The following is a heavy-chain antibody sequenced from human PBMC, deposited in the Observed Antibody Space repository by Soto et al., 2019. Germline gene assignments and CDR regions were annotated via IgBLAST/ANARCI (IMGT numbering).Heavy chain of an antibody. J-gene: IGHJ4*02. CDR1: GFTFSSYW. V-gene: IGHV3-74*01. CDR3: WSHAPDY. Sequence: EVQLVESGGGLAQPGGSLRLSCAASGFTFSSYWMHWVRQAPGKGLVWVARIKSDGTNTNYADYLKGRFTISRDKAKNALYLQMNSLGAEATAVYSCWSHAPDYWGQGALVIVSS. CDR2: IKSDGTNT.